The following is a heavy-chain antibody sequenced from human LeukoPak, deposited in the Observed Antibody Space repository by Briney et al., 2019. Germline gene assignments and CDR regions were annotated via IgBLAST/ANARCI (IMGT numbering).Heavy chain of an antibody. CDR2: ISGSRT. CDR1: GFTFSSYA. J-gene: IGHJ4*02. Sequence: GGSLRLSCTASGFTFSSYAMSWVRQAPGKGLEWVSAISGSRTYYADSVKGRFTISRDNSKNTLSLQMNSLRAEDTAVYYCAKVFRKDGDFHLFDYWGQGTLVTVSS. CDR3: AKVFRKDGDFHLFDY. V-gene: IGHV3-23*01. D-gene: IGHD4-17*01.